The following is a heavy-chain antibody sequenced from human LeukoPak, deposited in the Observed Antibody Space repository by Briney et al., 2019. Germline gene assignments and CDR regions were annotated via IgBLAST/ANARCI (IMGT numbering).Heavy chain of an antibody. CDR3: ARHSGSYRSRLDY. CDR1: GGSISSSSYY. V-gene: IGHV4-39*01. J-gene: IGHJ4*02. Sequence: SETLSLTCTVSGGSISSSSYYWGWIRQPPGKGLEWIGSIYSSGSTYYNPSLKSRVTISVDTSKNQFSLKLSSVTAADTAVYYCARHSGSYRSRLDYWGQGTLVTVSS. D-gene: IGHD3-16*02. CDR2: IYSSGST.